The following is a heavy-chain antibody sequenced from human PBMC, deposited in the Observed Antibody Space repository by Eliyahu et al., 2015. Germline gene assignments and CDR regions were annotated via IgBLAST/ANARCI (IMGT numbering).Heavy chain of an antibody. CDR2: IHTHNGET. CDR3: ARGRTGTTTNTFEY. J-gene: IGHJ4*02. CDR1: GYTFXTYA. V-gene: IGHV1-3*04. D-gene: IGHD1/OR15-1a*01. Sequence: QVQLVQSGAEMKGPGASVTVSCKASGYTFXTYAXHWVRQAPGQRPEWMGWIHTHNGETRYSQNFQGRLTINRDTSASTSHMELSSLRIEDTAVYYCARGRTGTTTNTFEYWGQGTLVTVSS.